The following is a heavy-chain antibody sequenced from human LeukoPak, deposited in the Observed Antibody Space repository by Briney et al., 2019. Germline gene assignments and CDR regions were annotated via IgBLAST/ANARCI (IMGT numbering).Heavy chain of an antibody. V-gene: IGHV4-34*01. CDR2: INHSGSS. D-gene: IGHD1-26*01. CDR1: GGSFSGYY. CDR3: ARGIHRGSYLY. J-gene: IGHJ4*02. Sequence: SETLSLTCAVYGGSFSGYYWSCIRQPPGKGLEWIGEINHSGSSNYNPSLKSRVTISVDTSKNQFSLRLRSVTAADTAIYYCARGIHRGSYLYWGQGTLVTVSS.